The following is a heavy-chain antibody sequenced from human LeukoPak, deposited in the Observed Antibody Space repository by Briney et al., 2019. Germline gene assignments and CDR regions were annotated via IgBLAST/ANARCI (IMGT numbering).Heavy chain of an antibody. CDR1: GYTFTAYY. CDR2: ITPNSGGT. CDR3: AADSAAAGYYFDY. V-gene: IGHV1-2*02. Sequence: GASVKVSCKASGYTFTAYYMHWVRLAPEQGLEWMGWITPNSGGTKYAQRFQGRVTMTRDTSISTAYMELSSLRSEDTAVYYCAADSAAAGYYFDYWGQGTLVTVSS. J-gene: IGHJ4*02. D-gene: IGHD6-13*01.